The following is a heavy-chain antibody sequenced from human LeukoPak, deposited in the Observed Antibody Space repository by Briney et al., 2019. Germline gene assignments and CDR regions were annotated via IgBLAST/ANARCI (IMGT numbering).Heavy chain of an antibody. D-gene: IGHD2-2*01. V-gene: IGHV1-69*13. CDR1: GGTFSSYA. J-gene: IGHJ6*04. CDR3: ARAEYQLPGPYYYGMDV. Sequence: SVKVSCKASGGTFSSYAISWVRQAPGQGLEWMGGIIPIFGTANYAQKFQGRVTITADESTSTAYMELSSLRSEDTAVYYCARAEYQLPGPYYYGMDVWGKGTTVTVSS. CDR2: IIPIFGTA.